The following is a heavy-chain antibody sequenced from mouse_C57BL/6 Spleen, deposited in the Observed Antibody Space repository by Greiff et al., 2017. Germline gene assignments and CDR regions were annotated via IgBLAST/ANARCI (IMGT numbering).Heavy chain of an antibody. CDR3: TSYDYDGFAD. D-gene: IGHD2-4*01. CDR2: IDPETGGT. CDR1: GYTFTDYE. V-gene: IGHV1-15*01. J-gene: IGHJ3*01. Sequence: VQLQQSGAELVRPGASVTLSCKASGYTFTDYEMHWVKQTPVHGLEWIGAIDPETGGTAYNQKFKGKAILTADKSSSTAYMELRSLASEDSAVYCCTSYDYDGFADWGQGTLVTVSA.